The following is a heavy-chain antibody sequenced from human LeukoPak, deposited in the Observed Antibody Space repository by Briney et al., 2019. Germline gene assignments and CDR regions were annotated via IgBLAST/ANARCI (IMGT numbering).Heavy chain of an antibody. J-gene: IGHJ4*02. CDR2: ILPANSDT. Sequence: GGSLRLSCKGSGYSFSNYWIGWVRQMPGKGLEWVGIILPANSDTRYSPSFQGQVTMSADRSISTAYLQWSSLKAADTAMYYCARQYYDILTDPNYFDSWGQGTLVTVSS. D-gene: IGHD3-9*01. V-gene: IGHV5-51*01. CDR3: ARQYYDILTDPNYFDS. CDR1: GYSFSNYW.